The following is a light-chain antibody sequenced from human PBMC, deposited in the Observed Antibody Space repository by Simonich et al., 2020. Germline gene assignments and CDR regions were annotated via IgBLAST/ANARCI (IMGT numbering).Light chain of an antibody. V-gene: IGKV1-13*02. CDR3: QQYYSTPYT. CDR1: QGISSA. J-gene: IGKJ2*01. Sequence: AIQLTQSPSSLSASVGDRVTITCRASQGISSALAWYQQKPGKAPKLLIYDASSLESGVPSRFRGSGSGTDFTRTISSLQAEVVAVDYCQQYYSTPYTVGQGTKLEIK. CDR2: DAS.